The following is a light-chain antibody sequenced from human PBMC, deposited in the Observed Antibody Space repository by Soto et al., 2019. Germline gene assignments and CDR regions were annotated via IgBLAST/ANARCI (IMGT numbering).Light chain of an antibody. J-gene: IGLJ3*02. V-gene: IGLV1-40*01. Sequence: QSVLTQPPSVSGAPGQRVTISCTGAGSNIGAGYAVHWYQQLPGAAPKLLIYDNINRPSGVPDRFSGSKSGSSASLAITGLQADDEAVYYCQSYDSSLTGSTVFAGGTKLTVL. CDR3: QSYDSSLTGSTV. CDR1: GSNIGAGYA. CDR2: DNI.